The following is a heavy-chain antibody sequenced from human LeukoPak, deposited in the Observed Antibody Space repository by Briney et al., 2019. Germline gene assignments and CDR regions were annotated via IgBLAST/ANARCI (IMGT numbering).Heavy chain of an antibody. CDR2: IYSGGST. CDR1: GFTVSSNY. D-gene: IGHD3-22*01. Sequence: GGSLRLSCAASGFTVSSNYVSWVRQAPGKGLEWVSVIYSGGSTYYADSVKGRSAISRDNSKNTLYLQMNSLRAEDTAVYYCAGYYYDSSGYPFDYWGQGTLVTVSS. J-gene: IGHJ4*02. V-gene: IGHV3-66*02. CDR3: AGYYYDSSGYPFDY.